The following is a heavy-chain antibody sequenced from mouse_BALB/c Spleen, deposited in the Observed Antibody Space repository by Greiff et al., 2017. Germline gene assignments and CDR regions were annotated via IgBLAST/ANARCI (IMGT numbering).Heavy chain of an antibody. CDR1: GFNFNDYY. J-gene: IGHJ2*01. V-gene: IGHV14-4*02. CDR2: IDPDNGDT. D-gene: IGHD1-1*01. CDR3: KAYYGSSYFDY. Sequence: EVQLQQSGAELVRPGASVKLSCTASGFNFNDYYMHWVKQRPEQGLEWIGCIDPDNGDTEYDPKFQGKATMTADTSSNTAYLQLSSLTSEDTAFYYCKAYYGSSYFDYWGQGTALTVSS.